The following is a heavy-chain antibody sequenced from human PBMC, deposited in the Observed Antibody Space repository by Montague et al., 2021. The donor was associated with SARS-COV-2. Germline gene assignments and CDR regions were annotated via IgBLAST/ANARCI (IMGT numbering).Heavy chain of an antibody. CDR1: GGSINNTSYY. J-gene: IGHJ5*02. Sequence: SDTVSLTCTVSGGSINNTSYYWGWIREPPGKGLEWIGSIFYRGNTHYNASLKSRVTVSVDTSKNQFPLNLTSVTAADTALYYCARLTTSGSIAWGQGTLVTVSS. CDR2: IFYRGNT. V-gene: IGHV4-39*01. D-gene: IGHD6-19*01. CDR3: ARLTTSGSIA.